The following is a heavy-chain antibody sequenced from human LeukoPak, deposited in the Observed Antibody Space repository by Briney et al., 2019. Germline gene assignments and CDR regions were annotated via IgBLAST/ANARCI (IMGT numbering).Heavy chain of an antibody. J-gene: IGHJ4*02. Sequence: ASVKVSCKASGFTFTSSAVQWVRQARGQRLEWIGWIVVGSGNTNYAQKFQERVTITRDMSTSTAYMELSSLRSEDTALYYCTIWGSGSYSDPAFDYWGQGTLVTVSS. D-gene: IGHD1-26*01. CDR3: TIWGSGSYSDPAFDY. CDR2: IVVGSGNT. V-gene: IGHV1-58*01. CDR1: GFTFTSSA.